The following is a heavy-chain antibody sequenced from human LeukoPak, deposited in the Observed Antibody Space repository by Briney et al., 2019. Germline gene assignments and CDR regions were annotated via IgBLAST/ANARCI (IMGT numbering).Heavy chain of an antibody. D-gene: IGHD1-1*01. Sequence: ASVKVSCKASGYTFSNYGISWVRQAPGQGLEWMGGIIPIFGTANYAQKFQGRVTITTDESTSTAYMELSSLRSEDTAVYYCARDHSWNDVYAFDIWGQGTMVTVSS. CDR2: IIPIFGTA. J-gene: IGHJ3*02. CDR1: GYTFSNYG. V-gene: IGHV1-69*05. CDR3: ARDHSWNDVYAFDI.